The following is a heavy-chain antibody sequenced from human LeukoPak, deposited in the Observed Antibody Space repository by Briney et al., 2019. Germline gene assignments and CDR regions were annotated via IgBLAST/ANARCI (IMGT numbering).Heavy chain of an antibody. CDR1: GFTFSSYG. CDR3: AKRGPNYGDYERLDY. CDR2: ISGSGGST. V-gene: IGHV3-23*01. Sequence: GGSLRLSCAASGFTFSSYGMSWVRQAPGKGLKWVSAISGSGGSTYYADSVKGRFTISRDNSKNTLYLQMNSLRAEDTAVYYCAKRGPNYGDYERLDYWGQGTLVTVSS. D-gene: IGHD4-17*01. J-gene: IGHJ4*02.